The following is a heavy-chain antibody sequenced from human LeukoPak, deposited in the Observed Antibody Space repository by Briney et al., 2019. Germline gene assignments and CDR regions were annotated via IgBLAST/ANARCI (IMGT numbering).Heavy chain of an antibody. Sequence: GGSLRLSCAASGFTFSSYAMHWVRQAPGKGLEWVAVISYDGSNKYYADSVKGRFTISRDNSKNSLYLQMNSLRAEDTAVYYCARGVRRYVWGSYRPPPDYWGQGTLVTVSS. CDR2: ISYDGSNK. J-gene: IGHJ4*02. CDR1: GFTFSSYA. CDR3: ARGVRRYVWGSYRPPPDY. V-gene: IGHV3-30-3*01. D-gene: IGHD3-16*02.